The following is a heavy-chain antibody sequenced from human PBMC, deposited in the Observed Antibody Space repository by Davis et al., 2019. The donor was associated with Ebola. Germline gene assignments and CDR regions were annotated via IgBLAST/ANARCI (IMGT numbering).Heavy chain of an antibody. Sequence: GGSLRLSCAASGFTFSSYAMHWVRQAPGKGLEWVAVISYDGSNKYYADSVKGRFTISRDNSKNTLYLQMNSLRAEDTAVYYCARIGSSGYYGDWYFDLWGRGTLVTVSS. J-gene: IGHJ2*01. CDR2: ISYDGSNK. V-gene: IGHV3-30*04. D-gene: IGHD3-22*01. CDR3: ARIGSSGYYGDWYFDL. CDR1: GFTFSSYA.